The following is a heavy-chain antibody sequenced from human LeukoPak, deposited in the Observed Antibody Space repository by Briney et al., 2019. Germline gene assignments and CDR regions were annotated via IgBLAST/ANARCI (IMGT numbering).Heavy chain of an antibody. D-gene: IGHD6-13*01. J-gene: IGHJ4*02. CDR1: GGSVSSGSYY. V-gene: IGHV4-61*01. CDR3: ARGGYSSSWYTYYFDY. Sequence: SETLSLACTVSGGSVSSGSYYWSWIRQPPGKGLEWIGYIYYSGSTNYNPSLKSRVTISVDTSKNQFSLKLSSVTAADTAVYYCARGGYSSSWYTYYFDYWGQGTLVTVSS. CDR2: IYYSGST.